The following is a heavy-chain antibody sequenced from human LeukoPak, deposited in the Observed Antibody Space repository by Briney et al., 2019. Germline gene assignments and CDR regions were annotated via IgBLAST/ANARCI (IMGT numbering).Heavy chain of an antibody. CDR3: ARDGGSAWFFRY. Sequence: GGSLRLSCVASGFTFSSFEMTWVRQAPGKGLEWVSYISTSGSTIYYADSVKGRFTISRDNAKNSLSLQMNSLRAEDTAVYYCARDGGSAWFFRYWGQGTLVTVSS. D-gene: IGHD6-19*01. CDR2: ISTSGSTI. V-gene: IGHV3-48*03. J-gene: IGHJ4*02. CDR1: GFTFSSFE.